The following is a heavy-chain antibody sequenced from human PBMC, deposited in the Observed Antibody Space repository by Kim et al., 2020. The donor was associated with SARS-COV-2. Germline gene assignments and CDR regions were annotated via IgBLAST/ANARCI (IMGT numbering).Heavy chain of an antibody. D-gene: IGHD6-13*01. J-gene: IGHJ4*02. Sequence: GRSLRLSCAASGFTFSSYSMNWVRQAPGKGLEWVSSISSSSSYIYYADSVKGRFTISRDNAKNSLYLQMNSLRAEDTAVYYCARDSQQLVLGGDNFDYWGQGTLVTVSS. CDR3: ARDSQQLVLGGDNFDY. V-gene: IGHV3-21*01. CDR2: ISSSSSYI. CDR1: GFTFSSYS.